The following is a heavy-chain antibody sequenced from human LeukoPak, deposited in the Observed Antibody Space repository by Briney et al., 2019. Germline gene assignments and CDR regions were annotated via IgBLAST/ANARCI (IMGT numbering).Heavy chain of an antibody. V-gene: IGHV3-33*06. J-gene: IGHJ5*02. CDR1: GFTFSHYG. D-gene: IGHD4-11*01. CDR3: AKDAQRGFDYSNSLEH. Sequence: PGSSLRLSCATSGFTFSHYGMHGLRQAPGKGLEGVAVIWNDGSNKYYGDSVKGRFTISRDNSKNTLYLQMNSLTVEDTAVYYCAKDAQRGFDYSNSLEHWGQGTLVTVSS. CDR2: IWNDGSNK.